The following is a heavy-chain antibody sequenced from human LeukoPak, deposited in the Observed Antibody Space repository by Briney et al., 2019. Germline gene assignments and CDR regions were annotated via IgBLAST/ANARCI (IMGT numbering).Heavy chain of an antibody. Sequence: SVKVSCKASGGTFSSYAISCVRQAPGQGLEWMGGIIPIFGTANYAQKFQGRVTITADESTSTAYMELSSLRSEDTAVYYCARSNPDYYYGMDVWGQGTTVTVSS. CDR1: GGTFSSYA. J-gene: IGHJ6*02. CDR3: ARSNPDYYYGMDV. D-gene: IGHD1-14*01. V-gene: IGHV1-69*13. CDR2: IIPIFGTA.